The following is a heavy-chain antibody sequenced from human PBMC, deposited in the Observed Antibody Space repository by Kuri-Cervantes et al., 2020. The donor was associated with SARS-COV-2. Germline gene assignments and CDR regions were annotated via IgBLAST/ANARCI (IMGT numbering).Heavy chain of an antibody. D-gene: IGHD3-10*01. CDR1: GFTFNSYA. J-gene: IGHJ3*02. Sequence: GESLKISCAASGFTFNSYAMHWVRQAPGKGLEWVAVISYDGSNKYYADSVKGRFTISRDNSKNTLYLQMNSLRAEDTAVYYCAREDVLLQDAFDIWGQGTMVTVSS. V-gene: IGHV3-30-3*01. CDR2: ISYDGSNK. CDR3: AREDVLLQDAFDI.